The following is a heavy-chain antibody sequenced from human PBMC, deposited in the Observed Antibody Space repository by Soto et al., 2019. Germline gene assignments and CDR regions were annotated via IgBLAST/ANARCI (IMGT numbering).Heavy chain of an antibody. Sequence: QVQLQESGPGLVKPSQTLSLTCSVSGASTVSHYHWTWIRQPPGKGLEWMGYIFNSGTTFYNPSLTSRLSISMDTSGSHFSLELRSVTAADTAVYYCALALGPPTGLDYWGQGTMVAVSS. J-gene: IGHJ4*02. CDR2: IFNSGTT. CDR1: GASTVSHYH. V-gene: IGHV4-31*02. CDR3: ALALGPPTGLDY. D-gene: IGHD6-19*01.